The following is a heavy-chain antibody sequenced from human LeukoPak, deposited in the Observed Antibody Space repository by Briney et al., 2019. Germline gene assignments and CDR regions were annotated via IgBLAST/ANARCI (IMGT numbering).Heavy chain of an antibody. Sequence: SETLSLTCTVSGGSISSGSYYWSWIRQPAGKGLEWIGRIYTSGSTNYNPSLKSRVTISVDTSKNQFSLKLSSVTAADAAVYYCARGFFDYWGQGTLVTVSS. J-gene: IGHJ4*02. CDR1: GGSISSGSYY. CDR2: IYTSGST. CDR3: ARGFFDY. V-gene: IGHV4-61*02.